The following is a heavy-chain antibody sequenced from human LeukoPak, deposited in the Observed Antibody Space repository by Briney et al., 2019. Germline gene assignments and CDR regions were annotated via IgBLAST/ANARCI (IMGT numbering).Heavy chain of an antibody. Sequence: PSETLSLTCTVSGYSISSGYYWGRIRQPPGKGLEWIGSIYHSGSTYYNPSLKSRVTISVDTSKNQFSLKLSSVTAADTAVYYCARDNIVVVAATKAYYFDYWGQGTLVTVSS. CDR3: ARDNIVVVAATKAYYFDY. CDR2: IYHSGST. D-gene: IGHD2-15*01. J-gene: IGHJ4*02. V-gene: IGHV4-38-2*02. CDR1: GYSISSGYY.